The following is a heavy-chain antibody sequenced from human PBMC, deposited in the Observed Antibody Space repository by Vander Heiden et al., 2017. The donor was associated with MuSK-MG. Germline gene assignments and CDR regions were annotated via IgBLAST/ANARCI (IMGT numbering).Heavy chain of an antibody. CDR1: GYTFTSYY. Sequence: QVQLVQSGAEVKKPGASVKVSCKASGYTFTSYYMPWVRQAPGQGLEWMGIINPSGGSTSYAQKFQGRVTMTRDTSTSTVYMELSSLRSENTAVYYCARGPNLTYYYGSGSYSTPGAHYWGQGTLVTVSS. V-gene: IGHV1-46*01. CDR3: ARGPNLTYYYGSGSYSTPGAHY. CDR2: INPSGGST. J-gene: IGHJ4*02. D-gene: IGHD3-10*01.